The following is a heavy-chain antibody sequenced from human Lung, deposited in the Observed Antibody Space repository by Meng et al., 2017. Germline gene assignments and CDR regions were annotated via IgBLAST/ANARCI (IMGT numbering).Heavy chain of an antibody. CDR3: ARGPTTMAHDFDY. Sequence: QGEVQLGGAGLLKPSVTPSLTCVVSGGSFSDYYWSWIRQPPGKGLEWIGEINHGGSTNYNPSLESRATISVDTSQNNLSLKLSSVTAADSAVYYCARGPTTMAHDFDYWGQGTLVTVSS. J-gene: IGHJ4*02. CDR1: GGSFSDYY. D-gene: IGHD4-11*01. CDR2: INHGGST. V-gene: IGHV4-34*01.